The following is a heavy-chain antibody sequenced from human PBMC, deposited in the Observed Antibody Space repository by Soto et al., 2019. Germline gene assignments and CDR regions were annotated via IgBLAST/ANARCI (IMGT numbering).Heavy chain of an antibody. CDR3: ARDFAYFDS. V-gene: IGHV4-61*01. D-gene: IGHD3-3*01. J-gene: IGHJ4*02. CDR1: GGSFKSGSYS. CDR2: VYHTGKT. Sequence: SETLSLTCTVSGGSFKSGSYSWSWIRQPPGKGLEWIGYVYHTGKTSYNPSIKSRVSISMDTSKNQFSLNLDSVTAADTAVYFCARDFAYFDSWGQGTMVTVSS.